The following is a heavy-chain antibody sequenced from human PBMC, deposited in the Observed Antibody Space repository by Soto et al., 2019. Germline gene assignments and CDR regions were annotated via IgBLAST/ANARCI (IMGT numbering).Heavy chain of an antibody. CDR1: GFTFSSYA. CDR2: ISGSGGST. J-gene: IGHJ3*02. CDR3: AKGGDSSGYWDAFDI. D-gene: IGHD3-22*01. Sequence: PGGSLRLSCAASGFTFSSYAMSWVLQAPGKGLEWVSAISGSGGSTYYADSVKGRFTISRDNSKNTLYLQMNSLRAEDTAVYYCAKGGDSSGYWDAFDIWGQGTMVTVSS. V-gene: IGHV3-23*01.